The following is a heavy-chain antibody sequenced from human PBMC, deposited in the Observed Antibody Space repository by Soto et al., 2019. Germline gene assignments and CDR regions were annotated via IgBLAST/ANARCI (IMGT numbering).Heavy chain of an antibody. CDR3: ARSIVVVTALDY. J-gene: IGHJ4*02. CDR1: GYTFTSYA. V-gene: IGHV1-3*05. Sequence: QVQLVQSGAEEKKPGASVKVSCKASGYTFTSYAMHWVRQAPGQRLEWMGWINADNGNTKYSQKFQGRVTITMDTSASTAYRKLSSRKSEDTAVYYCARSIVVVTALDYWGQGTLVTVSS. D-gene: IGHD2-21*02. CDR2: INADNGNT.